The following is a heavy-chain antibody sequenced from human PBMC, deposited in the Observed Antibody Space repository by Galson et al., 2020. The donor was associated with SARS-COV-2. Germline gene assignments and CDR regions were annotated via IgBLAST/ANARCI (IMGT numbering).Heavy chain of an antibody. CDR1: GFTFSSYA. V-gene: IGHV3-30*04. J-gene: IGHJ4*02. CDR3: ARDPGVEELWVGEAQAYFDY. CDR2: ISYDGSNK. D-gene: IGHD3-10*01. Sequence: GESLKISCAASGFTFSSYAMHWVRQAPGKGLEWVAVISYDGSNKYYADSVKGRFTISRDNSKNTLYLQMNSLRAEDTAVYYCARDPGVEELWVGEAQAYFDYWGQGTLVTVSS.